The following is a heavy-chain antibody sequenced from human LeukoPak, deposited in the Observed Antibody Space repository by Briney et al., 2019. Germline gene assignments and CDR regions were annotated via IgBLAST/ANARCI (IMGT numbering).Heavy chain of an antibody. J-gene: IGHJ4*02. V-gene: IGHV1-45*02. CDR1: GYTFTYRY. D-gene: IGHD6-13*01. CDR2: ITPFNGNT. Sequence: ASVKVSCKASGYTFTYRYLHWVRQAPGQALEWMGWITPFNGNTNYAQKFQDRVTITRDRSMSTAYMELSSLRSEDTAVYYCARTRSSSSSWYGQFDYWGQGTLVTVSS. CDR3: ARTRSSSSSWYGQFDY.